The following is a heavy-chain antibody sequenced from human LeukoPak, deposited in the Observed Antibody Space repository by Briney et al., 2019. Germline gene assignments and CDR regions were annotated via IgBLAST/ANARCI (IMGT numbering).Heavy chain of an antibody. V-gene: IGHV3-53*01. CDR2: IYSGGST. Sequence: PGGSLRLSCAASGFTVSSNYMSWVRQAPGKGLEWVSVIYSGGSTYYADSVKGRFTISRDNPKNTLYLQMSSLRAEDTAVYFCARGDDYGGPWYYFDHWGQGTLVTVSS. D-gene: IGHD4-23*01. CDR1: GFTVSSNY. J-gene: IGHJ4*02. CDR3: ARGDDYGGPWYYFDH.